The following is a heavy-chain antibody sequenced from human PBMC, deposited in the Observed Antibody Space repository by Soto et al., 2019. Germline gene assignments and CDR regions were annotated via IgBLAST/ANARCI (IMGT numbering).Heavy chain of an antibody. D-gene: IGHD5-12*01. J-gene: IGHJ4*02. CDR3: ARRAVSYDYYFDY. CDR1: GGPFSSYY. V-gene: IGHV4-59*08. CDR2: VYYSGST. Sequence: PSETLSLTCTVSGGPFSSYYWSWIRQPPGKGLEWIGYVYYSGSTHYNPSLKSRVTISVDTSKSQFSLNLNSVTAADTAVYYCARRAVSYDYYFDYWAQGTLVTVS.